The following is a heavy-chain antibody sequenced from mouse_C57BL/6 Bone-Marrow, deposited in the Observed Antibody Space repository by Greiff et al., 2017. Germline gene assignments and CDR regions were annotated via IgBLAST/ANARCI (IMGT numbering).Heavy chain of an antibody. V-gene: IGHV1-81*01. CDR2: IYPGSGNT. CDR1: GYTFTSYG. J-gene: IGHJ2*01. Sequence: VQRVESGAELAKPGASVKLSCKASGYTFTSYGISWVKQRPGQGLEWIGDIYPGSGNTYYNEKFKGKATLTADKSSSTEYMELRSLTSEDSAGYCCARSGYWGQGTTLTVSS. CDR3: ARSGY. D-gene: IGHD3-2*02.